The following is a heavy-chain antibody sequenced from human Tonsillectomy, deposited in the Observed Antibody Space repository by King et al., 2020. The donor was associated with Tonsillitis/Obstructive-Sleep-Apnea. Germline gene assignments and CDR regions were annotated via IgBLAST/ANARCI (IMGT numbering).Heavy chain of an antibody. V-gene: IGHV3-7*01. CDR2: IKQDGSEK. J-gene: IGHJ3*02. D-gene: IGHD3-3*01. CDR1: GFTFSSYW. Sequence: VQLVESGGGLVQPGGSLRLSCAASGFTFSSYWMSWVRQAPGKGLEWVANIKQDGSEKYYVDSVKGRFTISRDNAKNSLYLQMNSLRAEDTAVYYCARDQGNLGFLEWFAPDAFDIWGQGTMVTVSS. CDR3: ARDQGNLGFLEWFAPDAFDI.